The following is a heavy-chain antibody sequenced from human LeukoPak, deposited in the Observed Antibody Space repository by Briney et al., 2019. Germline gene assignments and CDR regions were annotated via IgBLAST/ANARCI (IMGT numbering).Heavy chain of an antibody. CDR2: IYYSGST. V-gene: IGHV4-59*01. D-gene: IGHD6-19*01. Sequence: PSETLSLTCTVSGGSISSYYWSWIRQPPGKGLEWIGYIYYSGSTNYNPSLKSRVTISVDTSKNQFSLKLSSVTAADTAVYYSARAQKYSSGWFADYYYYGMDVWGQGTTVTVSS. CDR1: GGSISSYY. J-gene: IGHJ6*02. CDR3: ARAQKYSSGWFADYYYYGMDV.